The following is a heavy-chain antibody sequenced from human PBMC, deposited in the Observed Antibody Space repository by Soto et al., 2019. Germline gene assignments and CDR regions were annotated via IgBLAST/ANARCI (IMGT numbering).Heavy chain of an antibody. J-gene: IGHJ4*02. CDR2: INPNSGGT. CDR1: GYTFTGYY. D-gene: IGHD2-2*01. V-gene: IGHV1-2*02. Sequence: ASVEVSCEASGYTFTGYYMHWVRQAPGQGLEWMGWINPNSGGTNYAQKFQGRVTMTRDTSISTAYMELSRLRSDDTAVYYCARDCSTSCFDYWGQGALVTVSS. CDR3: ARDCSTSCFDY.